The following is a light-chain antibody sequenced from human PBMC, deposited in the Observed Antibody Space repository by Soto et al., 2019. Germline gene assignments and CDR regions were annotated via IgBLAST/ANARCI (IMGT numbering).Light chain of an antibody. J-gene: IGKJ1*01. CDR2: AAS. Sequence: DIQMTQSPSSLSAXXXXXVTXTCRAXQGIRNDFSWFQQKPGEAPKRLIYAASNLQSGVPSRFSGSGSGTEFTLTISSLQPEDFATYYCLQHNNYPWTFGQGTKVEIK. CDR3: LQHNNYPWT. V-gene: IGKV1-17*01. CDR1: QGIRND.